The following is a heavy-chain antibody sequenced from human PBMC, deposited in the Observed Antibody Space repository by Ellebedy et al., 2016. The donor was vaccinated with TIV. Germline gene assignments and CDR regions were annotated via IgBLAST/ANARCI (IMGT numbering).Heavy chain of an antibody. J-gene: IGHJ5*02. CDR1: GFTFSRNW. Sequence: PGGSLRLSCKASGFTFSRNWISWFRLAPGKGLEWVANIKQDGSEKYYVDSVKGRFTISRDNAKNSVYLQLSSLGAEDTAVYYCARDVWGGGWAWGQGTPVTVSS. CDR2: IKQDGSEK. V-gene: IGHV3-7*01. D-gene: IGHD6-19*01. CDR3: ARDVWGGGWA.